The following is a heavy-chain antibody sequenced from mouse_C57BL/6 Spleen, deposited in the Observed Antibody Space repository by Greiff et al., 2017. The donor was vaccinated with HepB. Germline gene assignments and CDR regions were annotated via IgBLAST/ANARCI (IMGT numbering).Heavy chain of an antibody. V-gene: IGHV1-15*01. CDR3: TRLIITTVVAPDD. D-gene: IGHD1-1*01. CDR2: IDPETGGT. J-gene: IGHJ2*01. CDR1: GYTFTDYE. Sequence: VQLQQSGAELVRPGASVTLSCKASGYTFTDYEMHWVKQTPVHGLEWIGAIDPETGGTAYNQKFKGKAILTADKSSSTAYMELRSLTSEDSAVYYCTRLIITTVVAPDDWGQGTTLTVSS.